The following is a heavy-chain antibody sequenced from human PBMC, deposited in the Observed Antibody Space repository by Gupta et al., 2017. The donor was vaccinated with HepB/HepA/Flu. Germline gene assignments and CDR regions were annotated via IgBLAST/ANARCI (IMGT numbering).Heavy chain of an antibody. CDR3: AKALFFWSAMDV. CDR1: RFSIRGTA. Sequence: DVQLLESGGALAQPGGSLRLSCAASRFSIRGTAVSWVRQAPGKGLEWVSGIGSDMNANDADSVRGRFTISRDNAKNTVYLQMKRLRAEETAVYYWAKALFFWSAMDVWGTGTTVTVSS. D-gene: IGHD3-3*01. V-gene: IGHV3-23*05. CDR2: IGSDMNA. J-gene: IGHJ6*03.